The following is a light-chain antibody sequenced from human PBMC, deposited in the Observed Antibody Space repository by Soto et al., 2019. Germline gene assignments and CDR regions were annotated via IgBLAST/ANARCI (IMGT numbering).Light chain of an antibody. CDR1: QLVSDN. V-gene: IGKV3-15*01. CDR3: QQYHSWPLT. CDR2: GTS. J-gene: IGKJ4*01. Sequence: EVLMTQSPATLSVSPGERATLSCRASQLVSDNVAWYQQKPGQAPRFLISGTSSRGTGAPDRFGDSGSGTDSTPTISGLQAEDVAVYFCQQYHSWPLTFGGGTKVEI.